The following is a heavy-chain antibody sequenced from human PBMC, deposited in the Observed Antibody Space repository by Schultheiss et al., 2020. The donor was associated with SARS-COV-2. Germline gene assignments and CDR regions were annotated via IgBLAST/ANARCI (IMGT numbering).Heavy chain of an antibody. Sequence: GGSLRLSCKGSGYSFTSYWIGWVRQMPGKGLEWMGIIYPDDSDTRYSPSFQGQVTISVDTSISTAYLQWSSLKASDTAMYYCARHQYPMIVINDVFDIWGQGTMVTVSS. D-gene: IGHD3-22*01. CDR2: IYPDDSDT. CDR1: GYSFTSYW. J-gene: IGHJ3*02. CDR3: ARHQYPMIVINDVFDI. V-gene: IGHV5-51*01.